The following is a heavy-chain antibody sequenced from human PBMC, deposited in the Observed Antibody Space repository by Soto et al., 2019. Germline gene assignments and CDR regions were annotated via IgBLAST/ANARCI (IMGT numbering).Heavy chain of an antibody. CDR1: GFSFINYA. J-gene: IGHJ4*02. D-gene: IGHD2-2*01. CDR2: ISYDGRDK. Sequence: GGSLRLSCAASGFSFINYAMHWVRQAPGKGLEWVAVISYDGRDKYYEDSVKGRYTISRDKSKNTLFLQMNSLRAEDTAVYYCARYCRSTSCYDYWGQGTLVTVSS. CDR3: ARYCRSTSCYDY. V-gene: IGHV3-30*03.